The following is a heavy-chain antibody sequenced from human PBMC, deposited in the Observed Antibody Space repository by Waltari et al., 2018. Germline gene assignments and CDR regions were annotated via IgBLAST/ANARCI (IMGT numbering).Heavy chain of an antibody. CDR2: ISASGGRT. D-gene: IGHD4-17*01. J-gene: IGHJ4*02. CDR3: ARHTLDDYGGWDDY. V-gene: IGHV3-23*01. Sequence: EVELLESGGGFVQPGGSLRVSCAASGFSFSSYAMTWVRQAPGKGLEWVSVISASGGRTDYADSVKGRFSVSRDNFKNILYVQMNSLRVEDTAVYYCARHTLDDYGGWDDYWGQETLVTVSS. CDR1: GFSFSSYA.